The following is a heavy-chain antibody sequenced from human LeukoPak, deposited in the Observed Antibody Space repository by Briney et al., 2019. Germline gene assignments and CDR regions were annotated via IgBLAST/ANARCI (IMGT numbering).Heavy chain of an antibody. D-gene: IGHD1-14*01. CDR2: IGHNGST. CDR3: ARPSGATPFKRFDY. V-gene: IGHV4-59*12. Sequence: PSETLSLTCTVSGGSISSYYWSWIRQPPGKGLEWIGEIGHNGSTNYNPSLKGRLTISVDSSKNQFSLKLASVTAADTAVYYCARPSGATPFKRFDYWGQGTLVTVSS. J-gene: IGHJ4*02. CDR1: GGSISSYY.